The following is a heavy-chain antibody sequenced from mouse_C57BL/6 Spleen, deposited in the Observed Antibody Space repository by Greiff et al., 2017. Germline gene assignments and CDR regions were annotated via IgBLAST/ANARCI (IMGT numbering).Heavy chain of an antibody. V-gene: IGHV5-6*01. J-gene: IGHJ1*03. D-gene: IGHD1-1*01. Sequence: EVQRVESGGDLVKPGGSLKLSCAASGFTFSSYGMSWVRQTPDKRLVWVATISSGGSYTYYPDSVKGRFTISRDNAKNTLYLQMSSLKSEDTAMYYCARHDYGGYFDVWGTGTTVTVSS. CDR3: ARHDYGGYFDV. CDR2: ISSGGSYT. CDR1: GFTFSSYG.